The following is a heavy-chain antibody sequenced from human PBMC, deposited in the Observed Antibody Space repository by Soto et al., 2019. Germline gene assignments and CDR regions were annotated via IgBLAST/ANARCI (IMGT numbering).Heavy chain of an antibody. CDR2: IWYDGSNK. Sequence: QVQLVESGGGVVQPGRSLRLSCAASGFIFISYGMHWVCQAPVKGLEWVAVIWYDGSNKYYADSVKGLFTISRDNSKKTLYLKMSSMRVEDAAVYYWAREGPSYGLDHDAFDIWGQGTMVTVSS. CDR3: AREGPSYGLDHDAFDI. V-gene: IGHV3-33*01. CDR1: GFIFISYG. D-gene: IGHD5-18*01. J-gene: IGHJ3*02.